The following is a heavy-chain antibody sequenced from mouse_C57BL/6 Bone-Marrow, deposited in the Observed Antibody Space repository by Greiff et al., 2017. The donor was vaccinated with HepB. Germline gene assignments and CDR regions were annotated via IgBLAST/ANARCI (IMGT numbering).Heavy chain of an antibody. J-gene: IGHJ1*03. Sequence: VQLQQSAPELVKPGASVKIPCKASGYTFTDYNMDWVKQSHGKSLEWIGDINPNNGGTIYNQKFKGKATLTVDKSSSTAYMELRSLTSEDTAVYYCARREGFYYYGSSPWYFDVWGTGTTVTVSS. D-gene: IGHD1-1*01. V-gene: IGHV1-18*01. CDR3: ARREGFYYYGSSPWYFDV. CDR1: GYTFTDYN. CDR2: INPNNGGT.